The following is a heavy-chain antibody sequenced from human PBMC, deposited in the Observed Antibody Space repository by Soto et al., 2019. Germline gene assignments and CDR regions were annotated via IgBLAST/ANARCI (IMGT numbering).Heavy chain of an antibody. V-gene: IGHV5-51*01. J-gene: IGHJ6*02. Sequence: GEALKISCKGSGYSFTSYWIGWVRQMPGKGLEWMGIIYPGDSDTRYSPSFQGQVTISADKSISTAYLQWSSLKASDTAMYYCARPLYSGYDSYYYYGMDVWGQGTTVTVSS. CDR1: GYSFTSYW. CDR3: ARPLYSGYDSYYYYGMDV. D-gene: IGHD5-12*01. CDR2: IYPGDSDT.